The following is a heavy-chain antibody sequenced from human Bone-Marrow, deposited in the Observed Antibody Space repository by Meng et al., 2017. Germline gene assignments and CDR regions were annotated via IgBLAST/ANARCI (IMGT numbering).Heavy chain of an antibody. CDR2: INHSGST. J-gene: IGHJ1*01. V-gene: IGHV4-34*01. Sequence: VQLQQRGAGLLKPSETLSLTCAVYGGSFSGYYWSWIRQPPGKGLEWIGEINHSGSTNYNPSLKSRVTISVDTSKNQFSLKLSSVTAADTAVYYCARGTRPLLFQHWGQGTLVTVSS. CDR1: GGSFSGYY. CDR3: ARGTRPLLFQH. D-gene: IGHD1-1*01.